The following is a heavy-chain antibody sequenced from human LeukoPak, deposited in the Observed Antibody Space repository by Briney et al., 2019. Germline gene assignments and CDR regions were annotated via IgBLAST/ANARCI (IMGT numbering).Heavy chain of an antibody. Sequence: GGSLRLSCAASGFTFSSYSMNWVRQAPGKGLEWVSSISSSSYIYYADSVKGRFTISRDNAKNSLYLQMNSLRAGDTAVYYCARFSRLRLELGVDYWGQGTLVTVSS. CDR1: GFTFSSYS. CDR2: ISSSSYI. J-gene: IGHJ4*02. D-gene: IGHD5-12*01. CDR3: ARFSRLRLELGVDY. V-gene: IGHV3-21*01.